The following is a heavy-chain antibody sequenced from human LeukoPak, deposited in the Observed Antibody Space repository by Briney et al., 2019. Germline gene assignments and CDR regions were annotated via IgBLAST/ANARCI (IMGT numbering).Heavy chain of an antibody. CDR3: LRSRGNSYGYWDS. Sequence: PAGGSLRLSCVASGFTFSSDWMHWVRYAPGKGLVWVSRINGAGTSISYADSVKGRFTISRDNAKNTLYLQMNSLRAEDSAAYYCLRSRGNSYGYWDSWGQGTLVTVSS. CDR2: INGAGTSI. J-gene: IGHJ1*01. D-gene: IGHD5-18*01. CDR1: GFTFSSDW. V-gene: IGHV3-74*01.